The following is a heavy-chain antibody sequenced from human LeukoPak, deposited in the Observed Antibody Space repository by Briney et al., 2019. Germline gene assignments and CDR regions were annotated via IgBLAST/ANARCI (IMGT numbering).Heavy chain of an antibody. Sequence: PSETLSLTCTVSGGSISSGDYYWSWIRQPPGKGLEWIAYMYYSGSTYYNPSLKSRVTMSADTSKNQLSLKLSSVTAADTAVYYCARPYYYDSRIDPWGQGSLVTVSS. CDR1: GGSISSGDYY. CDR2: MYYSGST. J-gene: IGHJ5*02. D-gene: IGHD3-22*01. CDR3: ARPYYYDSRIDP. V-gene: IGHV4-30-4*01.